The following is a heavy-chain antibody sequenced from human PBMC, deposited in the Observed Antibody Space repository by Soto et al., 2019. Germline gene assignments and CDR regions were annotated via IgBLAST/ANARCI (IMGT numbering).Heavy chain of an antibody. D-gene: IGHD2-15*01. CDR1: GYRFTSYW. CDR2: IYPGDSDT. V-gene: IGHV5-51*01. Sequence: GESLKISCEGSGYRFTSYWIGWVRQMPGKGLEWMGIIYPGDSDTRYSPSFQGQVTISADKSISTAYLQMNSLRAEDTALYYCAKDIGTPAAPFLYYYYYGMDVWGQGTTVTVSS. J-gene: IGHJ6*02. CDR3: AKDIGTPAAPFLYYYYYGMDV.